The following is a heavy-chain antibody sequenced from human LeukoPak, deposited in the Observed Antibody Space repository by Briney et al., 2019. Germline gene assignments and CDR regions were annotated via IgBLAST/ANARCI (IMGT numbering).Heavy chain of an antibody. CDR1: GFTFSSYA. CDR3: ASVDILTGYYINGY. D-gene: IGHD3-9*01. J-gene: IGHJ4*02. CDR2: ISGSGGST. V-gene: IGHV3-23*01. Sequence: PGGSLRLSCAASGFTFSSYAMSWVRQAPGKGLEWVSAISGSGGSTYYADSVKGRFTISRDNSKNTLYLQMNSLRAEDTAVYYCASVDILTGYYINGYWGQGTLVTVSS.